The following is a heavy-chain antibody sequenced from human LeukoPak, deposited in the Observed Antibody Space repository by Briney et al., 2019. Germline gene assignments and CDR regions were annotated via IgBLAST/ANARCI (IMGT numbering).Heavy chain of an antibody. V-gene: IGHV3-9*01. D-gene: IGHD5-24*01. J-gene: IGHJ3*02. CDR2: ISWNSGSI. CDR3: AKSTTIRDAFDI. CDR1: GFTFDDYA. Sequence: GGSLRLSCAASGFTFDDYAMHWVRHAPGKGLEWVSGISWNSGSIGYADSVKGRFTISRDNAKNSLYLQMNSLRAEDTALYYCAKSTTIRDAFDIWGQGTMVTVSS.